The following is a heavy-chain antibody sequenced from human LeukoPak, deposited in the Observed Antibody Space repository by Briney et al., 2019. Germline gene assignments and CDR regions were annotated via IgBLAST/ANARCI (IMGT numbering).Heavy chain of an antibody. CDR3: ARDSDQTPYNWFDP. V-gene: IGHV4-38-2*02. Sequence: SETLSLTCTVSGYSISSGYYWGWIRQPPGKGLEWIGSIYHSGSTYYNPSLKSRVTISVDTSKNQFSLQLSSVTAADTAVYYCARDSDQTPYNWFDPWGQGTLVTVSS. J-gene: IGHJ5*02. CDR2: IYHSGST. CDR1: GYSISSGYY.